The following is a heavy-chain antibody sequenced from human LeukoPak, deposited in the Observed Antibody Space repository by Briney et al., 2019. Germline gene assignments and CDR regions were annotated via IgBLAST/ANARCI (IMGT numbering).Heavy chain of an antibody. CDR1: GYSFTSYW. CDR3: ARQGSAAGTDLDFTTYYYYYGMDV. D-gene: IGHD6-13*01. V-gene: IGHV5-10-1*01. J-gene: IGHJ6*04. CDR2: IDPSDSYT. Sequence: GESLKISCKGSGYSFTSYWISWVRQMPGKGLEWMGRIDPSDSYTNYSPSFQGHVTISADKSISTAYLQWGSLKASDTAMYYCARQGSAAGTDLDFTTYYYYYGMDVWGKGTTVTVSS.